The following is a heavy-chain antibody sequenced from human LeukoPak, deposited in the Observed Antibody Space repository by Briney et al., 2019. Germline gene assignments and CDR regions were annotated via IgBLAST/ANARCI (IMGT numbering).Heavy chain of an antibody. Sequence: GGSLRLSCAASGFTFSSYAMHWVRQAPGKGLEWVAVISYDGSNKYYADSVKGRFTISRDNSKNTPYLQMNSLRAEDTAVYYCARGAYYYGSGSYPDAFDIWGQGTMVTVSS. CDR3: ARGAYYYGSGSYPDAFDI. D-gene: IGHD3-10*01. CDR2: ISYDGSNK. V-gene: IGHV3-30-3*01. J-gene: IGHJ3*02. CDR1: GFTFSSYA.